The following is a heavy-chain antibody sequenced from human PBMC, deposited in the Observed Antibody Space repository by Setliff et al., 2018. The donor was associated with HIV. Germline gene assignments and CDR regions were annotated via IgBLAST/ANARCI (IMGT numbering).Heavy chain of an antibody. D-gene: IGHD3-3*01. CDR3: ATSTSRFFWNGFYQGGFGSRNSHSFEN. J-gene: IGHJ4*02. CDR2: INPNSGGT. V-gene: IGHV1-2*02. Sequence: ASVKVSCKASGYTFTGYYMHWVRQAPGQGLEWMGWINPNSGGTNYAQKFQGRVTMTRDTSISTAYMELSRLRSDDTAVYYCATSTSRFFWNGFYQGGFGSRNSHSFENWGQGTLVTAPQ. CDR1: GYTFTGYY.